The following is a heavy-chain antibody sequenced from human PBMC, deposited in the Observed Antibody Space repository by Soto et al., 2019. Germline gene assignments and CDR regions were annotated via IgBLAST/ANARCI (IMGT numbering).Heavy chain of an antibody. D-gene: IGHD6-13*01. CDR2: IYPGDHET. V-gene: IGHV5-51*01. Sequence: GESLKISCQGSGYSFTSHWITWVRQMPGKGLEWMGIIYPGDHETRYSPSFHGKVTISADRSINTAYLQWNSLEASDTAFYFCARSPRSSPYFDYWGQGALVTVSS. J-gene: IGHJ4*02. CDR1: GYSFTSHW. CDR3: ARSPRSSPYFDY.